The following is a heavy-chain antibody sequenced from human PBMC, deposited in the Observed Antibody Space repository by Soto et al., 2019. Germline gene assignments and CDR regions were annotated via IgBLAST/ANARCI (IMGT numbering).Heavy chain of an antibody. D-gene: IGHD5-18*01. V-gene: IGHV4-59*08. CDR2: IYYSGST. Sequence: SETLSLTCIVSGGSISNYYWSWIRQPPGKGLEWIGYIYYSGSTNYNPSLTSRVTISVDTSKNQFSLKLSSVTAADTAVYYCARHRYSSGVYYFDYRGQGTLVTVSS. J-gene: IGHJ4*02. CDR3: ARHRYSSGVYYFDY. CDR1: GGSISNYY.